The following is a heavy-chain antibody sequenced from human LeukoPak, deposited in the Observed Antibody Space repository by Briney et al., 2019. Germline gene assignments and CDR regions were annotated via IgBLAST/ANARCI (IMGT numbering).Heavy chain of an antibody. V-gene: IGHV3-21*01. J-gene: IGHJ4*02. CDR1: GFTFSSYS. CDR3: ARDLLVGSFDY. Sequence: GGSLRLSCAASGFTFSSYSMNWVRQAPGKGLEWVSSISSSSSYIYYADSVKGRFTISRDNAKNSLYLQMNSLRAEDTAVYHCARDLLVGSFDYWGQGTLVTVSS. D-gene: IGHD2-2*01. CDR2: ISSSSSYI.